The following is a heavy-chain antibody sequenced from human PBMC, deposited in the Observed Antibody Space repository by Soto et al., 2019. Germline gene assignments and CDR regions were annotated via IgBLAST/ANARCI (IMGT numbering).Heavy chain of an antibody. V-gene: IGHV3-43*01. CDR3: ATAHYGDYPNCFDS. Sequence: EVQLVESGGAVVQPGGSLRLSCATSGFKFDDYSMHWVRQTPGKGLEWVCLISWDGSRTNYPDSVRGRFTISRDSSYNSLYLQIDRLRTKATALYYCATAHYGDYPNCFDSWGQGTLFTVSS. CDR1: GFKFDDYS. CDR2: ISWDGSRT. J-gene: IGHJ5*01. D-gene: IGHD4-17*01.